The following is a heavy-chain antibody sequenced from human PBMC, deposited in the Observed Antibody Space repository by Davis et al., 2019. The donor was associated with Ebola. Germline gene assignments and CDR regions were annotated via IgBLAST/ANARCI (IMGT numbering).Heavy chain of an antibody. J-gene: IGHJ6*02. V-gene: IGHV3-48*04. D-gene: IGHD2-15*01. CDR1: GFTFSSYS. CDR3: ARERRGYCSGGSCYSYGMDV. CDR2: ISSSGSTI. Sequence: GGSLRLSCAASGFTFSSYSMNWVRQAPGKGLEWVSYISSSGSTIYYADSVKGRFTISRDNAKNSLYLQMNSLRAEDTAVYYCARERRGYCSGGSCYSYGMDVWGQGTTVTVSS.